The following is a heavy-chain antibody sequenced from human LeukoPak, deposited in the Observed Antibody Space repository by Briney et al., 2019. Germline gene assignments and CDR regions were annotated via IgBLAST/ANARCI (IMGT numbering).Heavy chain of an antibody. D-gene: IGHD3-10*01. CDR2: IYYSGST. CDR3: ARTIAFDI. Sequence: PSETLSLTCTVSGGSISSSSYYWSWVRQPPGKGLEWIGYIYYSGSTNYNPSLKSRVTISVDTSKNQFSLKLSSVTAADTAVYYCARTIAFDIWGQGTMVTVSS. CDR1: GGSISSSSYY. J-gene: IGHJ3*02. V-gene: IGHV4-61*01.